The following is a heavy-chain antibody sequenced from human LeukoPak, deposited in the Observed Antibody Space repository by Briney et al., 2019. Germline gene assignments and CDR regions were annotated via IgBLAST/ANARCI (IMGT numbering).Heavy chain of an antibody. CDR2: ISYDGSNK. J-gene: IGHJ4*02. D-gene: IGHD3-10*01. CDR1: GFTFSSYG. V-gene: IGHV3-30*18. CDR3: AKGGHCYGSGSYVPYPPHLDFDY. Sequence: PGRSLRLSCAASGFTFSSYGMHWVRQAPGKGLEWVAVISYDGSNKYYADSVKGRFTISRDNSKNTLYLQMNSLRAEDTAVYYCAKGGHCYGSGSYVPYPPHLDFDYWGQGTLVTVSS.